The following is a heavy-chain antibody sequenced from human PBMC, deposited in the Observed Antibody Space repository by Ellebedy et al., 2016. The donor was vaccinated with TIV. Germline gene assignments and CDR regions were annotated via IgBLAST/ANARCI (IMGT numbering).Heavy chain of an antibody. Sequence: PGGSLRLSCGASGFTFNTYAMHWVRQAPGKGLEWVTFTTLDGQRKDYADSVKGRFTISRDNSKNTVFLQMERLRAEDTAVDYCAADRDATGFVFWGRGALVTVSS. J-gene: IGHJ4*02. CDR2: TTLDGQRK. D-gene: IGHD1-1*01. CDR3: AADRDATGFVF. V-gene: IGHV3-30*04. CDR1: GFTFNTYA.